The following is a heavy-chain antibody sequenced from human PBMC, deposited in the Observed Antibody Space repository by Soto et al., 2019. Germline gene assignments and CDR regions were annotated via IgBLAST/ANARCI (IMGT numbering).Heavy chain of an antibody. V-gene: IGHV4-4*02. D-gene: IGHD4-4*01. CDR3: ARTVRSYSWSYFDD. CDR1: GSSLTTTHW. J-gene: IGHJ4*02. CDR2: IYRSGST. Sequence: PWETLSLTCAVSGSSLTTTHWWSWVRQSPGKGLEWIGEIYRSGSTKYNPSLKGRVSMSLDKSKNEFSLNLKSVTAADTAVYYCARTVRSYSWSYFDDWGQGTLVTVSS.